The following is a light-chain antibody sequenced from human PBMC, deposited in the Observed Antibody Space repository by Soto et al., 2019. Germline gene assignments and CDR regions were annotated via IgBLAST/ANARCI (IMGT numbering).Light chain of an antibody. CDR1: SSNVGGYNY. CDR3: CSYAGSYSWV. Sequence: QAVVTQPRSVSGSPGQSVTISCTGTSSNVGGYNYVSWYQQHPGIAPQLIIYDVTKRPSGVPDRFSGSKSGNTASLTISGLQAEDEADYYCCSYAGSYSWVFGGGTKVTVL. V-gene: IGLV2-11*01. J-gene: IGLJ3*02. CDR2: DVT.